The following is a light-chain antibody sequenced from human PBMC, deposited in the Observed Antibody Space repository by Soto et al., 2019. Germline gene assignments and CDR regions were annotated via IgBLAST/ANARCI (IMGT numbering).Light chain of an antibody. Sequence: DIQMTQSPSSLSASVGDRVTITCQASRDIGTFLNWFQEKPGKAPKLLIYDASNLQTGVASRFSGSGSGTDFTFTITNLQPEDCATYYCQRYDSLPPTFGQGTRLEIK. V-gene: IGKV1-33*01. J-gene: IGKJ5*01. CDR1: RDIGTF. CDR3: QRYDSLPPT. CDR2: DAS.